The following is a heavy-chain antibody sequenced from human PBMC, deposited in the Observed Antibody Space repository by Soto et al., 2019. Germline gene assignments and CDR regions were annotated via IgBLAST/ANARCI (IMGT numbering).Heavy chain of an antibody. J-gene: IGHJ6*02. D-gene: IGHD1-26*01. Sequence: EVQLLESGGGLVQPGGSLRLSCAASGFTLSSYAMSWVRQAPGKGLEWVSAISGSGNRTFHADSVKGRFIISRDNSKNALYLQMNSLRVEDTAVYYCAKEVTSGSYSHYYYGLDVWGQGTTVTVSS. CDR2: ISGSGNRT. V-gene: IGHV3-23*01. CDR3: AKEVTSGSYSHYYYGLDV. CDR1: GFTLSSYA.